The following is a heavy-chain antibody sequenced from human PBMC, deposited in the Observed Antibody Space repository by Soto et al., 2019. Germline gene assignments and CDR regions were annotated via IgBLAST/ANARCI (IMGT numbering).Heavy chain of an antibody. CDR3: ASRVPHGTYGAPYFQH. J-gene: IGHJ1*01. CDR2: ISLDGINK. CDR1: GFTFSSHG. Sequence: SVRLSCAASGFTFSSHGMHWVRQAPGKGLEWVAVISLDGINKYYADSVKGRFTISRDNSKNTLYLQMDSLRAEDTAVYYCASRVPHGTYGAPYFQHWGLGTLVTVYS. V-gene: IGHV3-30*03. D-gene: IGHD1-26*01.